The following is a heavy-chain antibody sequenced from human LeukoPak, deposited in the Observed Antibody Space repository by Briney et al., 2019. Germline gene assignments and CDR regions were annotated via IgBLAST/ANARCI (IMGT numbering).Heavy chain of an antibody. CDR3: ARANTGYYDSSGYSPDAFDI. CDR1: GYTFTSYY. V-gene: IGHV1-46*01. CDR2: INPSGGST. D-gene: IGHD3-22*01. Sequence: GASVKVSCKASGYTFTSYYMHWVRQAPGQGLEWVGIINPSGGSTSYAQKFQGRVTMTRDTSTSTVYMELSSLRSEDTAVYYCARANTGYYDSSGYSPDAFDIWGQGTMVTVSS. J-gene: IGHJ3*02.